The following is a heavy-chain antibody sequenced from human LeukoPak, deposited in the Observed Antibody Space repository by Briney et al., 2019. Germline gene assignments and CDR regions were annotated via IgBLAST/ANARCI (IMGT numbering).Heavy chain of an antibody. CDR1: GFVFNTYW. Sequence: GGSLRLSYTASGFVFNTYWMHWIRQAPGKGLVWVAFISADGTATKYADSVKGRLTISRDNAKNTLYLQMNSLRVDDTAFYYCARDTGEMFDPWGQGTLVTVSS. J-gene: IGHJ5*02. V-gene: IGHV3-74*03. CDR3: ARDTGEMFDP. D-gene: IGHD3-16*01. CDR2: ISADGTAT.